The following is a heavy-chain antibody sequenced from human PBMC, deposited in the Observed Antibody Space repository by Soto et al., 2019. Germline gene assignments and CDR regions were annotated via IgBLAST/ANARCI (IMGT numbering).Heavy chain of an antibody. V-gene: IGHV4-59*01. CDR3: ARVGGWVGYCSGGSCSWFDP. Sequence: QVQLQESGPGLVKPSETLSLTCTVSGGSISSYYWSWIRQPPGKGLEWIGYIYYSGSTNYNPSLKRRVTISVDTSKNQCSLKLRSVTAADTAVYYCARVGGWVGYCSGGSCSWFDPWGQGTLVTVSS. D-gene: IGHD2-15*01. CDR2: IYYSGST. J-gene: IGHJ5*02. CDR1: GGSISSYY.